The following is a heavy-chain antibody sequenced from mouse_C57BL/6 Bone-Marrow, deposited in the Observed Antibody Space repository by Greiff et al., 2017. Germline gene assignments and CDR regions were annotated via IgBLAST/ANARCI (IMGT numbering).Heavy chain of an antibody. CDR2: IWSDGST. V-gene: IGHV2-6-1*01. Sequence: QVHVKQSGPGLVAPSQSLSITCTVSGFSLTSYGVHWVRQPPGKGLEWLVVIWSDGSTTDNSALKSRLSISKDNSKSQVFLKMNSLQTDDTAMYYCARHDGYDSWVAYWGQGTLVTVSA. CDR3: ARHDGYDSWVAY. CDR1: GFSLTSYG. J-gene: IGHJ3*01. D-gene: IGHD2-2*01.